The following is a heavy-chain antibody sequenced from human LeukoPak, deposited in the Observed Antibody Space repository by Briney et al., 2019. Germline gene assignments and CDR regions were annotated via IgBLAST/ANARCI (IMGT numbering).Heavy chain of an antibody. Sequence: GGSLRLSCAASGFTFSSYGMHWVRQAPGKGLEWVAVISYDGSNKYYADSVKGRFTIPRDNSKNTLYLQMNSLRAEDTAVYYCAKRAVAGLTDYWGQGTLVTVSS. D-gene: IGHD6-19*01. CDR3: AKRAVAGLTDY. CDR2: ISYDGSNK. J-gene: IGHJ4*02. V-gene: IGHV3-30*18. CDR1: GFTFSSYG.